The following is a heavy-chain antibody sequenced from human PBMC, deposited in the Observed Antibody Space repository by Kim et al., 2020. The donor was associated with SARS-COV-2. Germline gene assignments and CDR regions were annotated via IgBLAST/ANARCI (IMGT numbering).Heavy chain of an antibody. CDR1: GFTFSSYG. D-gene: IGHD6-13*01. Sequence: GGSLRLSCAASGFTFSSYGMHWVRQAPGKGLEWVAVISYDGSNKYYADSVKGRFTISRDNSKNTLYLQMNSLRAEDTAVYYCAKDKSYSSWDEYFQHWGQGTLVTVSS. CDR3: AKDKSYSSWDEYFQH. J-gene: IGHJ1*01. CDR2: ISYDGSNK. V-gene: IGHV3-30*18.